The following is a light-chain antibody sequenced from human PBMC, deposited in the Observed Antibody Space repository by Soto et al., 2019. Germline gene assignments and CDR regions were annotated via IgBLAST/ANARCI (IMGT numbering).Light chain of an antibody. V-gene: IGLV1-51*01. CDR1: SSNIGENY. CDR3: GTWDSSLSAVV. Sequence: QSVLTQPPSVSAAPGQKVTISCSGSSSNIGENYVSWYQHLPGTAPKLLIYDDNKRPSGIPDRFSGSKSGTSATLGITGLQAGDEADYYCGTWDSSLSAVVFGGGTKLTVL. J-gene: IGLJ2*01. CDR2: DDN.